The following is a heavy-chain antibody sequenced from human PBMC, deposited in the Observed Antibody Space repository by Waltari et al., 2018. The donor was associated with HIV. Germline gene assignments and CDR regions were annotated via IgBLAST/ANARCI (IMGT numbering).Heavy chain of an antibody. V-gene: IGHV4-61*02. CDR2: IYTSGRT. CDR1: GGSISSGSYY. CDR3: ARAYRPTDIDY. J-gene: IGHJ4*02. D-gene: IGHD3-16*02. Sequence: QAQLQESGPGLVKPSQTLSLTCTVSGGSISSGSYYWSWIRQPAGKGLEWIGRIYTSGRTNYSPSLKSRVTILVDTSKNQVSLKLSSVTAADTAVYYCARAYRPTDIDYWGQGTLVTVSS.